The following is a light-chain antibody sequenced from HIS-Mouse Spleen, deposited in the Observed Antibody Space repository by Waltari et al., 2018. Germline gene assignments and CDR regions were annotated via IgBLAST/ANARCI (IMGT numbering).Light chain of an antibody. CDR3: CSYAGSSTWV. V-gene: IGLV2-23*01. CDR1: SSDVGSYNL. Sequence: QSALTQPASVSGSPGQSITISCTGTSSDVGSYNLVSWYQQHPGKAPKLMIYEGSKRPSGVSNRFSGSKSGNTDSLTISGLQAEDGADYYCCSYAGSSTWVFGGGTKLTVL. CDR2: EGS. J-gene: IGLJ3*02.